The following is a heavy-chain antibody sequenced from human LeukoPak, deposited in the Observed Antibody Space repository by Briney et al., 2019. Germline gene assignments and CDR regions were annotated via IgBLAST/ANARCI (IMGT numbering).Heavy chain of an antibody. V-gene: IGHV2-5*02. D-gene: IGHD6-13*01. CDR3: AHSTSSSSRNDPFDI. CDR1: GFSVRDSGVG. CDR2: IYWDDDN. Sequence: SGPTLIHPTPALTLTCSFYGFSVRDSGVGVGWIRQPPVKALEWPSLIYWDDDNRYIPSLKSRLTISTDTSKNQVVLTMTNMDPVDTATYYCAHSTSSSSRNDPFDIWGQGTMVTVSS. J-gene: IGHJ3*02.